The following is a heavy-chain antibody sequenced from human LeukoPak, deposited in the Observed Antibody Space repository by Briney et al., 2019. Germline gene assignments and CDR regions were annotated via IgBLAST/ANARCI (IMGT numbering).Heavy chain of an antibody. CDR3: ARGLEDYTTTTYPLLKY. J-gene: IGHJ4*02. CDR2: MNPNSGDT. CDR1: GYTFTIYD. V-gene: IGHV1-8*01. D-gene: IGHD2/OR15-2a*01. Sequence: GASVTVSFTASGYTFTIYDISWVRQATGQGLEWMGWMNPNSGDTGYARKFQGRVTLTRDPSISTAYMELSSLTSDDTAVYYCARGLEDYTTTTYPLLKYWGQGTLVTVSS.